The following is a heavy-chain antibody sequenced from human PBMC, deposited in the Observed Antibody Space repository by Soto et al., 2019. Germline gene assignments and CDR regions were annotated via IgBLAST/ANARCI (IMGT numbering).Heavy chain of an antibody. CDR3: ARVGGSYDFSSGSYYYGMDV. D-gene: IGHD3-3*01. Sequence: ASVKVSCKASGYTFTSYYMHWVRQAPGQGLEWMGIINPSGGCTSYAQKFQGRVTMTRDTSTSTVYMELSSLRSEDTAVYYCARVGGSYDFSSGSYYYGMDVWGQGTTVTVSS. V-gene: IGHV1-46*01. CDR1: GYTFTSYY. J-gene: IGHJ6*02. CDR2: INPSGGCT.